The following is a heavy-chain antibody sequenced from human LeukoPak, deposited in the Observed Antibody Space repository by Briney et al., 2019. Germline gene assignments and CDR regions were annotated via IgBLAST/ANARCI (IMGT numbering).Heavy chain of an antibody. V-gene: IGHV3-48*03. D-gene: IGHD6-19*01. CDR1: GFTFSSYE. CDR3: ARDRGAVAGTNTGY. Sequence: GGSLRLSCAASGFTFSSYEMNWVRQAPGKGLEWVSYISSSGSTIYYADSVKGRFTISRDNAKNSLYLQMNSLRAEDTAVYYCARDRGAVAGTNTGYWRQGTLVTVSS. CDR2: ISSSGSTI. J-gene: IGHJ4*02.